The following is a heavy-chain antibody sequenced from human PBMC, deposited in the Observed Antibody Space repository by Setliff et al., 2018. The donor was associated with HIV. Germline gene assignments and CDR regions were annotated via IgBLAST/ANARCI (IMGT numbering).Heavy chain of an antibody. J-gene: IGHJ6*02. CDR2: IYHAGST. Sequence: PSETLSLTCNVSGVSISSHYWSWIRQPPGKGLEWIGTIYHAGSTSYNSSLRSRVTISGDTSKNLFSLKVTSVTAADTAVYYCARPVSKYFYGMDVWGLGTTVTVSS. CDR1: GVSISSHY. V-gene: IGHV4-59*11. CDR3: ARPVSKYFYGMDV.